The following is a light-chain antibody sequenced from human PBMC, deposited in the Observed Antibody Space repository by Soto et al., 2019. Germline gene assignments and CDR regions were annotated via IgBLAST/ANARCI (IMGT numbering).Light chain of an antibody. CDR3: EYYGTSIT. CDR2: GTS. J-gene: IGKJ4*01. CDR1: QSIDNNH. Sequence: EIGLTQSPCTLSLSAGERVTLSCRASQSIDNNHLAWYQQKPGQAPRLLIHGTSNRATGIPDRFSGSASGTDSTLTFSRLEPEDFAVYYCEYYGTSITFGGGTKVDIK. V-gene: IGKV3-20*01.